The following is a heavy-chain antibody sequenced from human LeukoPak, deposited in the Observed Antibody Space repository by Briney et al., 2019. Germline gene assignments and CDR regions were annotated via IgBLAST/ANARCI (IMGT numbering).Heavy chain of an antibody. V-gene: IGHV3-33*01. J-gene: IGHJ4*02. D-gene: IGHD6-13*01. CDR1: GFTFSNYG. Sequence: GGSLRLSCAASGFTFSNYGMHWVRQAPGKGLEWVALIWYDGSNKYYADSVKGRFTISRDNSKNTLYLQMNSLRAEDTAVYYCASQSSSWYIAYWGQGTLVTVSA. CDR2: IWYDGSNK. CDR3: ASQSSSWYIAY.